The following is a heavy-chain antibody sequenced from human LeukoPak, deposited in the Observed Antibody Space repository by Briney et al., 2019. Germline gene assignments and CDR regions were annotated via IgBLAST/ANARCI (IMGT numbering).Heavy chain of an antibody. J-gene: IGHJ1*01. D-gene: IGHD1-26*01. CDR2: IWDDGSNK. CDR1: GFSFSSYG. CDR3: ARDRATTGPHDYFQH. Sequence: GRSLRLSCAASGFSFSSYGMHWVRQAPGEGLEWVGVIWDDGSNKYYADSVQGRFTLSRDNSKNTLYLQMSSLRAEDTAVYYCARDRATTGPHDYFQHWGQGTLVTVSS. V-gene: IGHV3-33*01.